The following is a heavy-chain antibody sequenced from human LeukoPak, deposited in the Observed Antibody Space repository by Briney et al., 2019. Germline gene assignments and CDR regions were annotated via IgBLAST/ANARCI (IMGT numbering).Heavy chain of an antibody. CDR1: GFTFSDYY. V-gene: IGHV3-11*04. Sequence: GGSLRLSCAAFGFTFSDYYMRWIRQAPGKGLEWVSYISSSGDTIYYADSVKGRFTISRDNAKNSLYLQMNSLRAEDTAVYYCASSYRGKYRAFDTWGQGTMVTVSS. D-gene: IGHD1-26*01. J-gene: IGHJ3*02. CDR3: ASSYRGKYRAFDT. CDR2: ISSSGDTI.